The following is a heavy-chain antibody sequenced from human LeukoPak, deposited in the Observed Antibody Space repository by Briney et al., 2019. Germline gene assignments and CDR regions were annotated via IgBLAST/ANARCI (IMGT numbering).Heavy chain of an antibody. CDR1: GFIFSDYW. Sequence: PGGSLRLSCAASGFIFSDYWMSWVRQAPGKGLEWMANIKKDGSEKYYVDSVKGRFTISRDNAKKSLYLQINSLRAEDTALYYCARDAYSGGVGGFGDYWGQGTPVTVSS. CDR3: ARDAYSGGVGGFGDY. D-gene: IGHD5-12*01. J-gene: IGHJ4*02. V-gene: IGHV3-7*01. CDR2: IKKDGSEK.